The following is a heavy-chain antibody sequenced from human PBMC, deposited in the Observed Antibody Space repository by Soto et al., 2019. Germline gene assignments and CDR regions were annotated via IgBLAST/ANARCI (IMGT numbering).Heavy chain of an antibody. V-gene: IGHV3-23*01. CDR1: GFTFSTYA. CDR3: AKSLFGGPDI. D-gene: IGHD2-15*01. CDR2: ISGGGGDT. Sequence: GGSLRLSCAGSGFTFSTYAMSWVRQAPGKGLEWVSGISGGGGDTSYADSVRGRFTCSRDNSKNTLYLQMNSLRAEDTALYYCAKSLFGGPDIWGQGTMVTVSS. J-gene: IGHJ3*02.